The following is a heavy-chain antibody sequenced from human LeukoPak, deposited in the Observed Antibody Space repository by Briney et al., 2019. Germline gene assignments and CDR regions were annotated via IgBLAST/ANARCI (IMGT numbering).Heavy chain of an antibody. D-gene: IGHD1-26*01. Sequence: GGSLRLSCAASGFTFSDYYMSWIRQAPGKGLEWVLYISSSGSTIYYADSVKGRFTISRDNAKNSLFLQMNSLRAEDTAVYYCARETYSGSYLVDYWGQGTLVTVSS. J-gene: IGHJ4*02. CDR1: GFTFSDYY. V-gene: IGHV3-11*01. CDR2: ISSSGSTI. CDR3: ARETYSGSYLVDY.